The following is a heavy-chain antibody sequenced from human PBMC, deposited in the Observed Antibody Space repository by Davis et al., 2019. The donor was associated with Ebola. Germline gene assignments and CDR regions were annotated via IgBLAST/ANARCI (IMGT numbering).Heavy chain of an antibody. CDR2: INSDGSST. D-gene: IGHD5-24*01. V-gene: IGHV3-74*01. Sequence: GESLKISCAASGFTFSSYAMSWVRQAPGKGLVWVSRINSDGSSTSYADSVKGRFTISRDNAKNMLYLQKNSLRVEDTAVYYCAREMVTTNDAFDIWGQGTMVSVSS. J-gene: IGHJ3*02. CDR3: AREMVTTNDAFDI. CDR1: GFTFSSYA.